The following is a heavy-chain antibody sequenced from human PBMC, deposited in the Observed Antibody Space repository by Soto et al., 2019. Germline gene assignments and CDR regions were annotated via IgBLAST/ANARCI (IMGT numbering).Heavy chain of an antibody. V-gene: IGHV3-15*07. Sequence: EVQLVESGGGLVKPGGSLRLSCAASGFTFSNAWMSWVRQAPGKGLEWVAHIKSTSDGGTTDYAAPVKGRFTISRDDSKNTLYLQMNSLKTADTAVYYCTADHGTSWNDYWGQGTLVTVSS. D-gene: IGHD1-1*01. CDR1: GFTFSNAW. J-gene: IGHJ4*02. CDR2: IKSTSDGGTT. CDR3: TADHGTSWNDY.